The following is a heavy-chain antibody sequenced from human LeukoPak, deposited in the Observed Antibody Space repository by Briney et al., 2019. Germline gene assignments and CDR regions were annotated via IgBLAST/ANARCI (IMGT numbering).Heavy chain of an antibody. CDR1: GFTFSSYS. CDR3: AGDCSSTSCYDG. J-gene: IGHJ4*02. V-gene: IGHV3-21*01. Sequence: PGGSLRLSCAASGFTFSSYSMNWVRQAPGKGLEWVSSISSSSSYIYYADSVKGRFTISRDNAKNSLYLQMNSLRAEDTAVYYCAGDCSSTSCYDGGGQGTLVTVSA. CDR2: ISSSSSYI. D-gene: IGHD2-2*01.